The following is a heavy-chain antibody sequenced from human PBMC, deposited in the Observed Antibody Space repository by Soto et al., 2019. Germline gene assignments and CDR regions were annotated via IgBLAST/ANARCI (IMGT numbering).Heavy chain of an antibody. Sequence: EVQLLESGGGLVQPGGSLRLSCAASGFTFSTYTMSWVRQAPGKGLEWVARISGSGNSKYYADSVKGRFTISRDNSKNTLYLQVNSPRADDTAVYYCATTLYSNSVPPEGYWGQGPLVTVSS. CDR3: ATTLYSNSVPPEGY. D-gene: IGHD4-4*01. J-gene: IGHJ4*02. CDR2: ISGSGNSK. V-gene: IGHV3-23*01. CDR1: GFTFSTYT.